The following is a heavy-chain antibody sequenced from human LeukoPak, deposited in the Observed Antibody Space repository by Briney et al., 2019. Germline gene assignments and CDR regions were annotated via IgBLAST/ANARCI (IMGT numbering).Heavy chain of an antibody. Sequence: SEKVSYKASGGTFTSYAISWVRQAPGQGLEWMGGIIPIFGKANYAQKLQGRVTITTDESTSTAYMQLSSLRSEDTAVYYCARGSSSGWHTDYWGQGTLVTVSS. J-gene: IGHJ4*02. V-gene: IGHV1-69*05. CDR2: IIPIFGKA. CDR1: GGTFTSYA. CDR3: ARGSSSGWHTDY. D-gene: IGHD6-19*01.